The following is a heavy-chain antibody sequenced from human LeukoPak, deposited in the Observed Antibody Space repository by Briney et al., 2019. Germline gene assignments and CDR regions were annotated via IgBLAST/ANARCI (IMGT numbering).Heavy chain of an antibody. CDR3: ARDRPKATVTMFGFDY. V-gene: IGHV1-18*01. CDR2: ISAYNGNT. CDR1: GYTFTSYG. Sequence: ASVKVSCKASGYTFTSYGISWVRQAPGQGLEWMGWISAYNGNTNYAQKLQGRVTMTTDTSTSTAYMELRSLRSDDTAVYYCARDRPKATVTMFGFDYWGQGTLVTVSS. D-gene: IGHD4-17*01. J-gene: IGHJ4*02.